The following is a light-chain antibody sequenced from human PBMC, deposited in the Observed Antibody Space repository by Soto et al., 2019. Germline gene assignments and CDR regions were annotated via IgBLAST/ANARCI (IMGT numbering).Light chain of an antibody. V-gene: IGKV3-15*01. Sequence: EIVMAQSPATLSVSQGERATLSCRASQSVSSNLAWYQQKPGQAPRLLMYDASTRATGIPARFSGSGSGTEFTLTISSLQSEDFVVYYRQQYNNWPQTFGQGTKLEIK. CDR2: DAS. CDR1: QSVSSN. J-gene: IGKJ2*01. CDR3: QQYNNWPQT.